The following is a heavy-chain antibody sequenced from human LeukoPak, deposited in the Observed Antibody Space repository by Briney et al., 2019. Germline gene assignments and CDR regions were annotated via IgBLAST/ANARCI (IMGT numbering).Heavy chain of an antibody. Sequence: SETLSLTCTVSGGSISSYYWSWIRQPPGKGLEWIGYIYYSGSTNYNPSLKSRVTISVDTSKNQFSLKLSTVTAADTAVYYCARQIAEFDPWGQGTLVTVSS. CDR2: IYYSGST. J-gene: IGHJ5*02. CDR1: GGSISSYY. V-gene: IGHV4-59*01. D-gene: IGHD6-13*01. CDR3: ARQIAEFDP.